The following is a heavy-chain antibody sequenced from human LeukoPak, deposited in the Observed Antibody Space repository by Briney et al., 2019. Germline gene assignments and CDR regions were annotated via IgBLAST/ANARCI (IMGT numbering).Heavy chain of an antibody. Sequence: ASVKVSCKVSGYTLTELSMHWVRQAPGKGLEWMGGFDPEDGETIYAQKFQGRVTMTEDTSTDTAYMELSSLRSEDTAVYHCATMDIAAAGTTDYWGQGTLVTVSS. D-gene: IGHD6-13*01. J-gene: IGHJ4*02. CDR2: FDPEDGET. CDR1: GYTLTELS. V-gene: IGHV1-24*01. CDR3: ATMDIAAAGTTDY.